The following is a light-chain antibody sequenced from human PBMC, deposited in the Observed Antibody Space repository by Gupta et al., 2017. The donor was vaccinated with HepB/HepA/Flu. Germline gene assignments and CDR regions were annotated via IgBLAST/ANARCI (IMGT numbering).Light chain of an antibody. J-gene: IGKJ4*01. CDR2: DAS. Sequence: DIQMTQSPSSLSASVGDRVTITCQASQDISNYLNWYQQKPGKAPKLLIYDASNLETGVPSRFSGSGSGTDFTFTISSLQPEGIATYYCQQDDNLPLTFGGGTKVEIK. CDR3: QQDDNLPLT. V-gene: IGKV1-33*01. CDR1: QDISNY.